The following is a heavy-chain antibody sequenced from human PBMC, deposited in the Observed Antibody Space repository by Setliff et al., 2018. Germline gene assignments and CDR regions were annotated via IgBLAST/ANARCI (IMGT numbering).Heavy chain of an antibody. J-gene: IGHJ6*03. CDR1: GGSFSTYY. Sequence: PSETLSLTCAVYGGSFSTYYWNWIRQPPGKGLEWIGEINHSGSTNYNPSLKSRVTISVDTSKNQFSLKLRSVTAADTAVYYCARHKSNGSGSYPSLYMDVWGKGIMVTVSS. CDR2: INHSGST. CDR3: ARHKSNGSGSYPSLYMDV. D-gene: IGHD3-10*01. V-gene: IGHV4-34*01.